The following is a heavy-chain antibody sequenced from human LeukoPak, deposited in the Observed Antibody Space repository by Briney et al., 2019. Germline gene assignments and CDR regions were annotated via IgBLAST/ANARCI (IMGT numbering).Heavy chain of an antibody. Sequence: PSDTLSLTCTVSGGSISDYYWNWIRQPAGKGLEWIGRIYASGSTNYNPSLRSRVTISVDKSKNQFSLKLTSATAADTAVYYCARSYLGGTYYDWFDPWGQGTLVTVSS. J-gene: IGHJ5*02. CDR3: ARSYLGGTYYDWFDP. D-gene: IGHD1-26*01. CDR2: IYASGST. CDR1: GGSISDYY. V-gene: IGHV4-4*07.